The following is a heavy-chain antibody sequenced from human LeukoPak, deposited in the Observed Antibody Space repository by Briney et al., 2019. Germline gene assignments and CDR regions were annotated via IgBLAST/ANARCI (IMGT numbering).Heavy chain of an antibody. Sequence: ASVKVSCKASGYTFTSYGISWVRQAPGQGLEWMGWISAYNGNTNYAQKLQGRVTMTTDTSTSTAYVELRSLRSDDTAVYYCAGKDIVVVPAAIPYTPLRNNYYYYGMDVWGQGTTVTVSS. CDR2: ISAYNGNT. J-gene: IGHJ6*02. V-gene: IGHV1-18*01. CDR1: GYTFTSYG. D-gene: IGHD2-2*02. CDR3: AGKDIVVVPAAIPYTPLRNNYYYYGMDV.